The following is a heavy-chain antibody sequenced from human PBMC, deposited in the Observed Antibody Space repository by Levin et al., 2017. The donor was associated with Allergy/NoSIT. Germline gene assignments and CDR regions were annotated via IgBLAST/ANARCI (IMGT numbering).Heavy chain of an antibody. J-gene: IGHJ4*02. CDR1: GYTFTSYD. CDR3: ARGGNQWLRFRAEVDYFDY. CDR2: MNPNSGNT. Sequence: ASVKVSCKASGYTFTSYDINWVRQATGQGLEWMGWMNPNSGNTGYAQKFQGRVTMTRNTSISTAYMELSSLRSEDTAVYYCARGGNQWLRFRAEVDYFDYWGQGTLVTVSS. D-gene: IGHD5-12*01. V-gene: IGHV1-8*01.